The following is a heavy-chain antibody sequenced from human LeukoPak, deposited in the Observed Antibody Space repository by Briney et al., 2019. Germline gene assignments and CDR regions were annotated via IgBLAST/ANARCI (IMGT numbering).Heavy chain of an antibody. V-gene: IGHV1-2*02. CDR3: ARDTGRANDAFDI. CDR2: INPNSGGT. CDR1: GYTFTGYY. J-gene: IGHJ3*02. D-gene: IGHD1-26*01. Sequence: ASVKVSCKASGYTFTGYYMHWVRQAPGQGLEWMGWINPNSGGTNYAQKFQGRVTMTRDTSISTAHMELSRLRSDDTAVYYCARDTGRANDAFDIWGQGTMVTVSS.